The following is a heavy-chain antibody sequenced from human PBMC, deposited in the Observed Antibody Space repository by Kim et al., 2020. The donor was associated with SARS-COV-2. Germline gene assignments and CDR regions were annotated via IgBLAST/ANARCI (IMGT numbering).Heavy chain of an antibody. CDR1: GFTFSSYW. V-gene: IGHV3-7*01. J-gene: IGHJ6*03. D-gene: IGHD3-3*01. Sequence: GGSLRLSCAASGFTFSSYWMSWVRQAPGKGLEWVANIKQDGSEKYYVDSVKGRFTISRDNAKNSLYLQMNSLRAEDTAVYYCARVPVLRFLEWFYYYYYMDVWGKGTTVTVSS. CDR3: ARVPVLRFLEWFYYYYYMDV. CDR2: IKQDGSEK.